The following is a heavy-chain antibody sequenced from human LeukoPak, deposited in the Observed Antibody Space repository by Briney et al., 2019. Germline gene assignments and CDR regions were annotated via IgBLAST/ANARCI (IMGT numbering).Heavy chain of an antibody. V-gene: IGHV4-34*01. CDR3: ARHSRYNWNPVDYFDY. J-gene: IGHJ4*02. D-gene: IGHD1-1*01. CDR2: INHSGST. CDR1: GDSISNYY. Sequence: SETLSLTCSVTGDSISNYYWSWIRQPPGKGLEWIGEINHSGSTNYNPSLKSRVTISVDTSKNQFSLRLSSMTAADTAVYYCARHSRYNWNPVDYFDYWGQGTLVTASS.